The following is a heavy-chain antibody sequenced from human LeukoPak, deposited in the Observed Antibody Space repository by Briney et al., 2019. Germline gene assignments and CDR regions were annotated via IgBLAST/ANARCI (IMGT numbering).Heavy chain of an antibody. J-gene: IGHJ4*02. CDR3: AKARQKWLAPLDY. CDR2: ISWNSGSI. Sequence: PGGSLRLSCAASGFTLDDYAMHWVRQAPGKGLEWVSGISWNSGSIGYADSVKGRFTISRDNAKNSLYLQMNSLRAEDTALYYCAKARQKWLAPLDYWGQGTLVTVSS. D-gene: IGHD6-19*01. V-gene: IGHV3-9*01. CDR1: GFTLDDYA.